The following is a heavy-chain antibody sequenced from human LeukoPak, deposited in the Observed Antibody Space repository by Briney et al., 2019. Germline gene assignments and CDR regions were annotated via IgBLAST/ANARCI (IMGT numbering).Heavy chain of an antibody. CDR3: TTRGKFSSS. Sequence: GGSLRLSCAASGFTFSSDCMSWVRQAPGKGLEWVGRIKSNTDGGTTDYAAPVKGRFTISRDDSKNTLKLQMNSLKTEDTAVYYCTTRGKFSSSWGQGTLVTVSS. CDR2: IKSNTDGGTT. CDR1: GFTFSSDC. D-gene: IGHD6-13*01. V-gene: IGHV3-15*01. J-gene: IGHJ4*02.